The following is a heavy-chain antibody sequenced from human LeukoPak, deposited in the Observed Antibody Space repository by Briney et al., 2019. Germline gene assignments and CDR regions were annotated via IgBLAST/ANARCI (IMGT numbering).Heavy chain of an antibody. V-gene: IGHV1-69*06. J-gene: IGHJ4*02. Sequence: SVNVSCKASGGTFSSYAISWVRQAPGQGLEWMGGIIPIFGTANYAQKFQGRVTITADKSTSTAYMELSSLRSEDTAVYYCVMPEQLVGDYWGQGTLVTVSS. D-gene: IGHD6-6*01. CDR2: IIPIFGTA. CDR3: VMPEQLVGDY. CDR1: GGTFSSYA.